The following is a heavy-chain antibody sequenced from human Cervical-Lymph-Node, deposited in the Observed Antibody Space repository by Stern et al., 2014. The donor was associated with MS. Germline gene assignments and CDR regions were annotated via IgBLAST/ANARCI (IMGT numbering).Heavy chain of an antibody. CDR3: TRFLQSGWSDLFDS. V-gene: IGHV3-7*01. Sequence: QLVQSGGGLVQPGGSQRLSCVASGSTFSTSWMNWVRQAPGKGLEWVANIKRDGSETYYLDSVKGRFTISRDNAKSSLYLEMNSLRAEDTAVYYCTRFLQSGWSDLFDSWGRGTLVTVSS. J-gene: IGHJ5*01. D-gene: IGHD6-19*01. CDR2: IKRDGSET. CDR1: GSTFSTSW.